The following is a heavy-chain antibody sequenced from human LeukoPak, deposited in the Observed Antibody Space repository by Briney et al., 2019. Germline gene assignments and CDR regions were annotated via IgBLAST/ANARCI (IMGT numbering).Heavy chain of an antibody. V-gene: IGHV3-30-3*01. CDR1: GFTFSSYA. J-gene: IGHJ4*02. D-gene: IGHD4-17*01. CDR2: ISYDGSNK. Sequence: PGGSLRLSCAASGFTFSSYAMHWVRQAPGKGLEWVAVISYDGSNKYYADSVKGRFTISRDNSKNTLYLQMNSLRAEDTAVYYCARDTQPGDYGCGNLDYWGQGTLVTVSS. CDR3: ARDTQPGDYGCGNLDY.